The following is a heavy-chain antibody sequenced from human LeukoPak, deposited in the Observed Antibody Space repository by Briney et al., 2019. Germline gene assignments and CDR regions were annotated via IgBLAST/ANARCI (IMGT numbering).Heavy chain of an antibody. CDR2: IYYSGST. D-gene: IGHD3-3*01. CDR3: ARGVTYYDFWSGYYRINWFDP. CDR1: GGSISSGGYY. Sequence: SQTLSLTCTVSGGSISSGGYYWSWIRQHPGKGLEWIGYIYYSGSTYYNPSLKSRVTMSVDTSKNQFSLKLSSVTAADTAVYYCARGVTYYDFWSGYYRINWFDPWGQGTLVTVSS. V-gene: IGHV4-31*03. J-gene: IGHJ5*02.